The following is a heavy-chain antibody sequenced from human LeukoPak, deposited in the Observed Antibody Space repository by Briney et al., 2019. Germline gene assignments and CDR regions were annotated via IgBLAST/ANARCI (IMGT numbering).Heavy chain of an antibody. Sequence: GGSLRLSCAASGFTFSSHAMSWVRQAPGKGLEWVSSVSAGGSGTYYADSVKGRFTISRDNSKNTLYLQMGSLRAEDTAVYYCARGLFGSSYSSGWYLMGYWGQGTLVTVSS. CDR3: ARGLFGSSYSSGWYLMGY. D-gene: IGHD6-19*01. CDR2: VSAGGSGT. CDR1: GFTFSSHA. V-gene: IGHV3-23*01. J-gene: IGHJ4*02.